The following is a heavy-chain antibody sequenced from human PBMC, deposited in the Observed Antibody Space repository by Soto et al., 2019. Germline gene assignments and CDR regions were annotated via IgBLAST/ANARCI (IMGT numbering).Heavy chain of an antibody. V-gene: IGHV4-59*01. Sequence: QVQLQESGPGLVKPSETLSLICTVSGGSISSYYWSWIRQPPGKGLEWIGYIYYSGSTNYNPSLKSRVTISVDTSKNQFSLKLSSVTVADTAVYYCARDSSSSGNWFDSGGQGTLVTVS. J-gene: IGHJ5*01. D-gene: IGHD6-6*01. CDR3: ARDSSSSGNWFDS. CDR2: IYYSGST. CDR1: GGSISSYY.